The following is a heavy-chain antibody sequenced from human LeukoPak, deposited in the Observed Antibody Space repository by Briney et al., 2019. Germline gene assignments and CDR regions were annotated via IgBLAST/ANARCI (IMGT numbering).Heavy chain of an antibody. CDR3: VRHFYYFDTSGYSNFDS. J-gene: IGHJ4*02. CDR1: GASIRSSTYY. Sequence: PSETLSLTCTVSGASIRSSTYYWGWVRQPPGKGLEYVGSVYYSGTASYNPSLKSRLTISVDTSKNQFSLKLSPVTATDTAMYYCVRHFYYFDTSGYSNFDSWGQGSLVTVSS. D-gene: IGHD3-22*01. CDR2: VYYSGTA. V-gene: IGHV4-39*01.